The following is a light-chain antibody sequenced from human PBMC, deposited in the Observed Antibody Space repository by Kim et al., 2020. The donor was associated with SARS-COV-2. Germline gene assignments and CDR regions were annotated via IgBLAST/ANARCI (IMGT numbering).Light chain of an antibody. J-gene: IGLJ3*02. CDR1: SLRSYY. CDR3: NSRDSSGNHWV. V-gene: IGLV3-19*01. CDR2: GKN. Sequence: LGQTVRITCQGGSLRSYYASWYQQKPRQAPVLVIYGKNNRPAGIPDRFSGSSSGNTASLTITGAQAEDEADYYCNSRDSSGNHWVFGGGTQLTVL.